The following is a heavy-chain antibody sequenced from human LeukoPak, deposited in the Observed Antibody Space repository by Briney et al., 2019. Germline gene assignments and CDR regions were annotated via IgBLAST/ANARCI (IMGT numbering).Heavy chain of an antibody. CDR2: IYPGDSDT. V-gene: IGHV5-51*03. Sequence: GEPLKISCKASGYSFTSYWIGWVRQLRGKGLEWMGIIYPGDSDTRYSPSFQGQIAISADKSISTAYLQWSSLQASDSAMYYCATNTIFRGIHAFDIWGQGTMVTVSS. CDR3: ATNTIFRGIHAFDI. CDR1: GYSFTSYW. J-gene: IGHJ3*02. D-gene: IGHD3-10*01.